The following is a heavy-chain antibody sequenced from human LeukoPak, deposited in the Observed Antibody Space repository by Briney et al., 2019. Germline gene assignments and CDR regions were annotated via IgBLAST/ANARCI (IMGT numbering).Heavy chain of an antibody. J-gene: IGHJ4*02. CDR3: AKDMGYSGNYRTPDY. D-gene: IGHD1-26*01. CDR2: ISWNSGSM. CDR1: GFTFDDYA. V-gene: IGHV3-9*01. Sequence: PGRSLRLSCVASGFTFDDYAMHWVRQAPGKDLEWVSGISWNSGSMGYADSVKGRFTISRDNAKNSLYLQMNSLRAEDTALYYCAKDMGYSGNYRTPDYWGQGTLVTVSS.